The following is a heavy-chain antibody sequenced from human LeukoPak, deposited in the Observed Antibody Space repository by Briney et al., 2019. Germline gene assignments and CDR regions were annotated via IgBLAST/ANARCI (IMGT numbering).Heavy chain of an antibody. D-gene: IGHD2-2*01. J-gene: IGHJ4*02. CDR3: ARSYCSSTSCYLDY. Sequence: MPSETLSLTCTVSGGSISSSGSYWAWIRQPPGKGLEWVANVYYNGNTYYNPSLKSRVTISVDTSKKQFCLKLSSVTAADTAVYYCARSYCSSTSCYLDYWGQGTLVTVSS. CDR2: VYYNGNT. CDR1: GGSISSSGSY. V-gene: IGHV4-39*01.